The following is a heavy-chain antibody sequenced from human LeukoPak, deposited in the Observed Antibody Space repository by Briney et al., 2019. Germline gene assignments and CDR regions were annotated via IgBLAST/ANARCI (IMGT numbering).Heavy chain of an antibody. CDR2: INPTSGAS. CDR1: GYTFNAYY. V-gene: IGHV1-2*02. Sequence: ASVKVSCQGFGYTFNAYYIHWVRQAPGKGLEWVGWINPTSGASKYTQAFQGRVTMTSDTSSGTAYMEVTSLRSDDTAVYFCARVTGSWDLRYFDYWGQGTQVTVSS. CDR3: ARVTGSWDLRYFDY. D-gene: IGHD3-9*01. J-gene: IGHJ4*01.